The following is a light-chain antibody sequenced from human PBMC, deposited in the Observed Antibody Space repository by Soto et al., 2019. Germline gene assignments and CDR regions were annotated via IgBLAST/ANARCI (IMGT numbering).Light chain of an antibody. V-gene: IGKV3-20*01. Sequence: SQPVSSNFLAWYQQKPGQAPRLLIYGVSSRASGIPDRFFGSGSGTDFTLTINRLEPEDFAVYYCQQYANSPITFGQGTRLEIK. CDR3: QQYANSPIT. J-gene: IGKJ5*01. CDR1: QPVSSNF. CDR2: GVS.